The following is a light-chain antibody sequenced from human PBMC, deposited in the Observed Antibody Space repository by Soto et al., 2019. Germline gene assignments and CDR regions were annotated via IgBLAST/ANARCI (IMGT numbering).Light chain of an antibody. Sequence: QSALTQPASVSGSPGQSITMSCTGTISDVGSYNSVSWYQHHPGKVPRLLIYEGTKRPSGVSNRFSGSKSGNTASLTISGLQSEDEADYYCSSYASSITLYVFGSGPRSPA. V-gene: IGLV2-14*02. J-gene: IGLJ1*01. CDR1: ISDVGSYNS. CDR3: SSYASSITLYV. CDR2: EGT.